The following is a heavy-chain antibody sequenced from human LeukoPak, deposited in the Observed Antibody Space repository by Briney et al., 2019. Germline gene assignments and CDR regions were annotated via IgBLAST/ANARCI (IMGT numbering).Heavy chain of an antibody. CDR1: GFTFNRHA. J-gene: IGHJ4*02. Sequence: QPGGSLRLSCAASGFTFNRHAMSWVRQAPGKGLEWVSAISGSGDSTYYADSVKGRFTISRDNSKHTLYLQMNSLRAEDTAVYYCAKDLVSSNWYYDYWGQGTLVTVSS. V-gene: IGHV3-23*01. CDR2: ISGSGDST. D-gene: IGHD6-13*01. CDR3: AKDLVSSNWYYDY.